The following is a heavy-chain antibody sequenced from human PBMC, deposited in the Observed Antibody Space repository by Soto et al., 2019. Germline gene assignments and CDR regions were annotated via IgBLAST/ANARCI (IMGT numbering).Heavy chain of an antibody. CDR3: ARDRTDYGDTDRRFDY. V-gene: IGHV1-18*01. D-gene: IGHD4-17*01. Sequence: QVQLVQSGAEVKKPGASVKVSCKASGYTFTNYGITWVRQAPGQVLEWMGWISAYNDNTNYAQKLQGRVTMTTDTYTSTDYMERTRLRSDDTAVYYCARDRTDYGDTDRRFDYWGQGTLVTVSS. CDR2: ISAYNDNT. CDR1: GYTFTNYG. J-gene: IGHJ4*02.